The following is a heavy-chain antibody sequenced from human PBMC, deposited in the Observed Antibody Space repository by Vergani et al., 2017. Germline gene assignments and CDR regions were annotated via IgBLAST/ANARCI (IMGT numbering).Heavy chain of an antibody. CDR2: FDPEDGET. V-gene: IGHV1-24*01. D-gene: IGHD4-17*01. CDR3: AKDSGHGDYSSD. CDR1: GGTFSSYT. Sequence: QVQLVQSGAEVKKPGSSVKVSCKASGGTFSSYTISWVRQAPGQGLEWMGGFDPEDGETIYAQKFQGRVTMTEDTSTDTAYMELSSLRSEDTAVYYCAKDSGHGDYSSDWGQGTLVTVSS. J-gene: IGHJ4*02.